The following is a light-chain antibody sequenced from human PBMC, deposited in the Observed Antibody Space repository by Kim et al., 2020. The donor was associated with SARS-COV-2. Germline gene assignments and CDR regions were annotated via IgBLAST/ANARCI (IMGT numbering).Light chain of an antibody. CDR2: EVT. V-gene: IGLV2-8*01. CDR3: SSYAGSNNFV. J-gene: IGLJ1*01. CDR1: SSAIGGYNY. Sequence: GQSVTISCTGTSSAIGGYNYVTWYQQYPGNAPNLMIYEVTKRPSGVPGRFSGSKSGNTASLTVSGLQAEDEADYYCSSYAGSNNFVFGTGTKVTVL.